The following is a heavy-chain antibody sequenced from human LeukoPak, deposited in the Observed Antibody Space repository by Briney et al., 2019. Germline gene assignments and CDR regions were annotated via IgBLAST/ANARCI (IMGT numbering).Heavy chain of an antibody. CDR3: ARESTGYDFWSGRRFDP. Sequence: PGGSLRLSCAASGFTVSSNYMSWVRQAPGKGLEWVSVIYSGGSTYYADSVKGRFTISRDNSKNTLYLQMNSLRAEDTAVYYCARESTGYDFWSGRRFDPWGQGTLVTVSS. J-gene: IGHJ5*02. V-gene: IGHV3-66*01. CDR2: IYSGGST. CDR1: GFTVSSNY. D-gene: IGHD3-3*01.